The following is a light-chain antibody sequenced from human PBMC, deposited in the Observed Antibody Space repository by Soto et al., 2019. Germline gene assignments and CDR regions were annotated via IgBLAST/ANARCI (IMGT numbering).Light chain of an antibody. V-gene: IGLV2-14*01. CDR2: EVS. Sequence: QSVLTQPASVSGSPGQSVTISCTGTSSDIGSYRSVSWYQQHPGKAPKLLISEVSHRSSGVSNRFSGSKSGNTASLTISGLQPEDEATYYCSSYTNTSTLIVFGTGTKVTVL. CDR3: SSYTNTSTLIV. J-gene: IGLJ1*01. CDR1: SSDIGSYRS.